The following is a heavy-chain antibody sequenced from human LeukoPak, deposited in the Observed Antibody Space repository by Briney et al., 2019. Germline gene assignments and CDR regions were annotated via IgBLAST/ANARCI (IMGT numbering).Heavy chain of an antibody. CDR1: GFTFSGSA. V-gene: IGHV3-73*01. Sequence: GGSLKLSCAASGFTFSGSAMHWVRQASGKGLEWVGRIRSKANSYATAYAASVKGRFTISRDDSKNTAYLQMNSLKTEDTAVYYCAKGSSPFDYWGQGTLATVSS. CDR3: AKGSSPFDY. D-gene: IGHD6-13*01. J-gene: IGHJ4*02. CDR2: IRSKANSYAT.